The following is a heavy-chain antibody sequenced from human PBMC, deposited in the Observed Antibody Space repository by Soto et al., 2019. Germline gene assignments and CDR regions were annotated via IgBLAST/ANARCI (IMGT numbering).Heavy chain of an antibody. V-gene: IGHV4-4*07. Sequence: PSETLSLTCTVSGASITGSSYWSWMRQPAGKGLEWIGRFSLSGTTNYNPPLSSRVTMSADVSKNQISLRLTSVTAADTALYYCARGMTPPGAPAWYYFDSWGQGTLVTVSS. CDR2: FSLSGTT. D-gene: IGHD2-8*02. J-gene: IGHJ4*02. CDR3: ARGMTPPGAPAWYYFDS. CDR1: GASITGSSY.